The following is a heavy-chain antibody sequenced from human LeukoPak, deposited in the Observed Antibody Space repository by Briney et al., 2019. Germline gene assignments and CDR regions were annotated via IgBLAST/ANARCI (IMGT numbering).Heavy chain of an antibody. D-gene: IGHD1-26*01. J-gene: IGHJ4*02. Sequence: GRSLRLYCAASGFSFSDHAMHWVRQAPGKGLEWVAAIWADGSDKYYLDSVKGRFTVPRDNPTSTLILRLDRLRVDDTAIYYCARHGSGRDYFDPLDNWGRGTLVTVSS. CDR3: ARHGSGRDYFDPLDN. V-gene: IGHV3-33*02. CDR2: IWADGSDK. CDR1: GFSFSDHA.